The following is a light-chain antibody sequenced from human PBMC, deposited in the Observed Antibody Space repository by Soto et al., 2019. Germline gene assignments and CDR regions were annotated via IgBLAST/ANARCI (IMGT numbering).Light chain of an antibody. Sequence: QSAPTQPASVSGSPGHSITISCTGTSSDVGGYNFVSWYQQKPGKAPKLQIYEVTHRPSGISDRFSGSKSGNMASLTISGLQDEDEASYYCCTYARNRLYVFGSGTKLTVL. J-gene: IGLJ1*01. CDR3: CTYARNRLYV. CDR2: EVT. V-gene: IGLV2-14*01. CDR1: SSDVGGYNF.